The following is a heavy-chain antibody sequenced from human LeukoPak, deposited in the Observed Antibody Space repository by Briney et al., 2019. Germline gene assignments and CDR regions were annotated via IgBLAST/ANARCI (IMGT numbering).Heavy chain of an antibody. CDR1: GFIFSIHT. CDR2: ISGGGSTT. Sequence: GGSLRLSCAASGFIFSIHTMSWVRQVPGKGLDWVSSISGGGSTTVYVDSVRGQFTISRDNSKNTLSLQMNSMRGEDTAVYYCAIFPKKDIATDAFDIWGQGTMVTVSS. J-gene: IGHJ3*02. V-gene: IGHV3-23*01. D-gene: IGHD2-15*01. CDR3: AIFPKKDIATDAFDI.